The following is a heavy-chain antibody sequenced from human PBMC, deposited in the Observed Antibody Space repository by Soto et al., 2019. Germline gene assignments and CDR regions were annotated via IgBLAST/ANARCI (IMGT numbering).Heavy chain of an antibody. V-gene: IGHV3-23*01. J-gene: IGHJ4*02. Sequence: GGSLRLSCAASGFTFSSYGMSWVRQAPGKGLEWVSGVSGSGGSTYYADSVKGRFTISRDNSKNALYLQMNSLGAEDTAVYFCANHPGMAAAGILAYWGPGTLVTVSS. CDR2: VSGSGGST. CDR3: ANHPGMAAAGILAY. CDR1: GFTFSSYG. D-gene: IGHD6-13*01.